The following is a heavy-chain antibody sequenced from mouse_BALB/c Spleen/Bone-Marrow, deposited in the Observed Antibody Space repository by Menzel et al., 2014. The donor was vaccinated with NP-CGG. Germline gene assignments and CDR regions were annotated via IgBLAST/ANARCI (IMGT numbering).Heavy chain of an antibody. D-gene: IGHD2-4*01. J-gene: IGHJ4*01. CDR1: GYTFTDNW. CDR3: ARGGHDFSLDY. Sequence: QVQLQQSGAELGMPGASVNMSCMASGYTFTDNWLYWVKQRPAQGLEWIGAIDTSDSYTNFNQKFMGKASFTVDASSSPDYLQVSKLASDASAVCYCARGGHDFSLDYWGQGTSVTVSS. V-gene: IGHV1-69*01. CDR2: IDTSDSYT.